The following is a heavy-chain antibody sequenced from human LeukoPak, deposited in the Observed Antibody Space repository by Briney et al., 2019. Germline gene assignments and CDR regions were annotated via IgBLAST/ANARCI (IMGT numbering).Heavy chain of an antibody. CDR3: ARAYCSSTSCYSAHYYYYMDV. CDR1: GFIFDDFS. CDR2: ITWHGRST. D-gene: IGHD2-2*01. Sequence: GGSLRLSCAASGFIFDDFSMFWVRQVPGKGLEWVSSITWHGRSTAYADSVKGRFTISRDNSKNTLYLQMNSLRAEDTAVYYCARAYCSSTSCYSAHYYYYMDVWGKGTTVTVSS. J-gene: IGHJ6*03. V-gene: IGHV3-9*01.